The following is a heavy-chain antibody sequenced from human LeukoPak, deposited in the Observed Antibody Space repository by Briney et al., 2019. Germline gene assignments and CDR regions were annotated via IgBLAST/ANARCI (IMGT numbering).Heavy chain of an antibody. CDR1: GFTFSSYG. J-gene: IGHJ3*02. CDR2: IWYDGSNK. V-gene: IGHV3-33*01. CDR3: ARVLWFGEVLKGDAFDI. D-gene: IGHD3-10*01. Sequence: GGSLRLSCAASGFTFSSYGMHRVRQAPGKGLEWVAVIWYDGSNKYYGDSVKGRFTISRDNSRNTLYLQMTSLRAEDTAVYYCARVLWFGEVLKGDAFDIWGQGTMVTVSS.